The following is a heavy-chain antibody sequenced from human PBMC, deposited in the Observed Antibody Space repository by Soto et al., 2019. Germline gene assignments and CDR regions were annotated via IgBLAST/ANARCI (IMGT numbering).Heavy chain of an antibody. J-gene: IGHJ6*03. V-gene: IGHV3-48*01. D-gene: IGHD7-27*01. CDR1: GFILSDCA. CDR2: ISSSSSVI. Sequence: EVQLVESGGGLVQPGGSLRLSCATSGFILSDCAMNWVRQAPGKGLEWVSYISSSSSVIDYADSVKCRFTVSRDNARNSLCLQMNSLRAEDTAVYYCARDLSWGSNWYYYMDVWGKVTTVTVSS. CDR3: ARDLSWGSNWYYYMDV.